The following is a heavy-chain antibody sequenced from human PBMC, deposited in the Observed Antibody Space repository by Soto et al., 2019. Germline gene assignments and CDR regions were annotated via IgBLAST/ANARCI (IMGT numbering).Heavy chain of an antibody. CDR2: INHSGST. CDR1: GGSFSGYY. V-gene: IGHV4-34*01. J-gene: IGHJ4*02. Sequence: SETLSLTCAVYGGSFSGYYWSWIRQPPGKGLEWIGEINHSGSTNYNPSLKSRVTISVATSKNQFSLKLSSVTAADTAVYYCARGSLRGRAAAGVGYWGQGTLVTVSS. CDR3: ARGSLRGRAAAGVGY. D-gene: IGHD6-13*01.